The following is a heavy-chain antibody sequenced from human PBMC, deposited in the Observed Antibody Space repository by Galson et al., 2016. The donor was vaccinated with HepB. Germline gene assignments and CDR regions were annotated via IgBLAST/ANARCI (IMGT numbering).Heavy chain of an antibody. J-gene: IGHJ4*02. CDR2: ISSSSSYI. CDR3: ASGYSYGYFYY. D-gene: IGHD5-18*01. Sequence: SLRLSCAASGFTFSSYSMNWVRQAPGKGLEWVSSISSSSSYISYADSVKGRFTISRDTAKNSLYLQMNSLRAEDTAVYYCASGYSYGYFYYWGQGSLVTVSS. CDR1: GFTFSSYS. V-gene: IGHV3-21*01.